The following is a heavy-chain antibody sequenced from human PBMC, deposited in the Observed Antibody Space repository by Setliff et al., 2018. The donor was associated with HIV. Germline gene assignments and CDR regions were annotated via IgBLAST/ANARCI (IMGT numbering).Heavy chain of an antibody. V-gene: IGHV5-51*01. J-gene: IGHJ4*02. D-gene: IGHD6-19*01. CDR2: IYPGDSAT. CDR3: ARRGIGKYSSGWFDF. CDR1: GYSFTTYW. Sequence: GESLKISCKGSGYSFTTYWIGWVRQMPGRGLEWMGIIYPGDSATSYSPSFQGQVTISADKSISTAYLQWSSLKASDTAFYYCARRGIGKYSSGWFDFWGQGTLVTVSS.